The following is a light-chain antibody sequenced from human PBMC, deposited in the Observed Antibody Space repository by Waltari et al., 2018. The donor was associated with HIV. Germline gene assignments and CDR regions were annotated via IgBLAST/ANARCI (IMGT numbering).Light chain of an antibody. CDR1: PSDVRGYNS. CDR2: DVR. Sequence: QSALTQPASVSGSPGQSITIPSTGPPSDVRGYNSVSWYHQHPANAPKLVILDVRNRPSGVSNRFSGSKSGNTASLTISGLQAEDEAYYYCSSYTNSDTVVFGGGTKVTVL. CDR3: SSYTNSDTVV. V-gene: IGLV2-14*03. J-gene: IGLJ2*01.